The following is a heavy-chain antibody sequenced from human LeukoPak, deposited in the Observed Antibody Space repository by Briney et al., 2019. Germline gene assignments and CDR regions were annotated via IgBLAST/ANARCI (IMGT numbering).Heavy chain of an antibody. CDR1: GFPFSDYY. CDR3: ARDRFGEGPRAGTFDY. CDR2: ISSSGSTI. J-gene: IGHJ4*02. D-gene: IGHD3-10*01. V-gene: IGHV3-11*01. Sequence: PGGSLRLSCAASGFPFSDYYMSWIRQSPGKGLEWVSYISSSGSTIYYADSVKGRFTISRDNAKNSLYLQMNSLRAEDTAVYYCARDRFGEGPRAGTFDYWGQGTLVTVSS.